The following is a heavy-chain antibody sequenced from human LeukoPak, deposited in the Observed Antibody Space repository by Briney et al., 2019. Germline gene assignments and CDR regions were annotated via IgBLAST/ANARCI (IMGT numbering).Heavy chain of an antibody. CDR2: IKNKRNTYIT. CDR1: GFTFSDHY. CDR3: ASGSSGWLY. Sequence: GSLRLACAASGFTFSDHYMDWVRQAPGKGLEWVGRIKNKRNTYITEYAASVKGRFTISRDDSKNSLYLQMNSLKTEDTAVYYCASGSSGWLYWGRGTLVTVSS. D-gene: IGHD6-19*01. J-gene: IGHJ4*02. V-gene: IGHV3-72*01.